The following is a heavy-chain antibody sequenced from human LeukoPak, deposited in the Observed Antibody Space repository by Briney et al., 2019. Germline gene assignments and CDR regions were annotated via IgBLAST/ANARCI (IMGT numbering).Heavy chain of an antibody. Sequence: GAAVKVSCRASGDTFTGYYMHWVRQDPGRGLEWMGWVSAYNGNTNYAQKLQGRVPMTTDTSPSTAYMEPRSLRSDDTAVYYWATGYCTSTSCQRGYYYYGMDVWGQGTTVTVSS. CDR1: GDTFTGYY. CDR2: VSAYNGNT. CDR3: ATGYCTSTSCQRGYYYYGMDV. V-gene: IGHV1-18*04. D-gene: IGHD2-2*01. J-gene: IGHJ6*02.